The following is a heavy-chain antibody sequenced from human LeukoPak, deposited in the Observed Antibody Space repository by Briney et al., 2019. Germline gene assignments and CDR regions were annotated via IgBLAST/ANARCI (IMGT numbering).Heavy chain of an antibody. CDR1: GFTFTNYA. CDR3: AKGAEIDL. V-gene: IGHV3-23*01. Sequence: PRGSLRLSCATSGFTFTNYAMNWVRQAPGKGLEWVSAVTGPGDTTHYADSVKGRFFMSREDSKTTVYLQMNSLRAEDTAIYYCAKGAEIDLWGQGTLVTVSS. CDR2: VTGPGDTT. D-gene: IGHD3-16*01. J-gene: IGHJ5*02.